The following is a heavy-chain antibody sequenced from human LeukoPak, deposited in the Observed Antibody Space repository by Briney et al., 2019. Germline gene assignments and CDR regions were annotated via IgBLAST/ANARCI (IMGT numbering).Heavy chain of an antibody. CDR3: ARDGWVVPAAIIPAPGFFDY. CDR2: ISSSSSYI. J-gene: IGHJ4*02. V-gene: IGHV3-21*01. Sequence: PGGSLRLSCAASGFTFSSYSMNWVRQAPGKGLEWVSSISSSSSYIYYADSVKGRFTISRDNAKNSLYLQMNSLRAEDTAVYYCARDGWVVPAAIIPAPGFFDYWGQGTLVTVSS. CDR1: GFTFSSYS. D-gene: IGHD2-2*01.